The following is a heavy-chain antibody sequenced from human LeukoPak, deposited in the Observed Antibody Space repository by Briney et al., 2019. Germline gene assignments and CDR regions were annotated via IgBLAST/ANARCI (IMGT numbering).Heavy chain of an antibody. V-gene: IGHV4-59*01. CDR1: GGSISSYY. J-gene: IGHJ6*03. CDR2: IYYSGST. CDR3: ARRYYDFWSGYYYYYYYMDV. Sequence: PSETLSLTCTVSGGSISSYYWSWIRQPPGKGLEWIGYIYYSGSTNYNPSLKSRVTISVDTSKNQFSLKLSSVTAADTAVYYCARRYYDFWSGYYYYYYYMDVWGKGTTVTVSS. D-gene: IGHD3-3*01.